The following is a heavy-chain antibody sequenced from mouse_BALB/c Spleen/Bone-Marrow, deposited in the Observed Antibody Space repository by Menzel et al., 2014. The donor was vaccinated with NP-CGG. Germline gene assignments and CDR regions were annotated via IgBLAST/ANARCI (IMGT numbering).Heavy chain of an antibody. CDR1: GFNIKDTY. J-gene: IGHJ4*01. CDR3: ARYYYAMDY. V-gene: IGHV14-3*02. CDR2: IDPANGNT. Sequence: VQLQQSGAELVKPGASVKLSCTASGFNIKDTYMRWVKQRPEQGLEWTGRIDPANGNTKYDPRFQGKATITADTSSNTAYLQLSSLTSEDTAVYYCARYYYAMDYWGQGTSVTVSS.